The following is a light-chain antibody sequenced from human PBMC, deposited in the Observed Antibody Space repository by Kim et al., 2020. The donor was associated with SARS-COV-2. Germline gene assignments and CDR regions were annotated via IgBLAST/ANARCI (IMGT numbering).Light chain of an antibody. CDR3: LQHSTYPIT. CDR2: GAS. CDR1: QGIRND. J-gene: IGKJ5*01. Sequence: AAVGDRVTITCRGSQGIRNDLGWYQQNPGRAPKRLIYGASSLQSGVPSRFSGSGSGTEFTLTISSVQPEDFATYFCLQHSTYPITFGQGTRLEIK. V-gene: IGKV1-17*01.